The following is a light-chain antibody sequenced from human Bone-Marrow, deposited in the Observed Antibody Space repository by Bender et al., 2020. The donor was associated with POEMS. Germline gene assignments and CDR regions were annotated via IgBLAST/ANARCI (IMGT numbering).Light chain of an antibody. J-gene: IGLJ1*01. CDR3: QSYDSRLSGLYV. Sequence: QSVLTQPPSASGTPGQRVTISCSGGSSNIGAHAVNWYQHLPGTAPKLLIYSSHRRPSEVPDRFSGSRSGTSASLAITGLQAEDEADYYCQSYDSRLSGLYVFGTGTKVSV. CDR2: SSH. V-gene: IGLV1-44*01. CDR1: SSNIGAHA.